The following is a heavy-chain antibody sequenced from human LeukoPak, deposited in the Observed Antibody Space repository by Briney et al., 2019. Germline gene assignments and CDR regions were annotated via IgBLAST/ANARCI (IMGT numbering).Heavy chain of an antibody. J-gene: IGHJ4*02. CDR3: ARSLTDNVETAMAPAGY. V-gene: IGHV4-39*01. CDR2: IYYSGNT. CDR1: GGSISSSSYY. Sequence: SETLSLTCTVSGGSISSSSYYWGRIRQPPGKGLEWIGSIYYSGNTYYNPSLKSRVTISVDTSKNQFSLNLSSVTAADTAVYYCARSLTDNVETAMAPAGYWGQGTLVTVSS. D-gene: IGHD5-18*01.